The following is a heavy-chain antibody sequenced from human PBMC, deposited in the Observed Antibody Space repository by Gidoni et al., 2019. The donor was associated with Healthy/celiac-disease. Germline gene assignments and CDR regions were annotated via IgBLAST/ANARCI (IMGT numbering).Heavy chain of an antibody. CDR1: GYPFTSYY. J-gene: IGHJ4*02. Sequence: QAQLARSGAAVKKLGASVKVSCKATGYPFTSYYMHWVRQAPGKGLEWMGRINPSGGSTSYAQKFQGRVTMTRDTSTSTVYMELSSLRSEDTAVYYCARDLGRRTFFDYWGQGTLVTVSA. CDR3: ARDLGRRTFFDY. V-gene: IGHV1-46*01. CDR2: INPSGGST. D-gene: IGHD2-15*01.